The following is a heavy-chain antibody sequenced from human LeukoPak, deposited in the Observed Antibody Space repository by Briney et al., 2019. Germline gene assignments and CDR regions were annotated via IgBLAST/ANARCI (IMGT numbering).Heavy chain of an antibody. D-gene: IGHD1-26*01. J-gene: IGHJ2*01. CDR1: GYSFTSYC. V-gene: IGHV5-51*01. CDR2: IHPSDSDS. CDR3: ARGASGSFSYFDF. Sequence: GESLKISCKGSGYSFTSYCIGWVRQMPGKGLEWMGIIHPSDSDSRYGPSFRGQVTISADKSLSTAYLQWSSLKASDTAMYYCARGASGSFSYFDFWGRGTLVTVSP.